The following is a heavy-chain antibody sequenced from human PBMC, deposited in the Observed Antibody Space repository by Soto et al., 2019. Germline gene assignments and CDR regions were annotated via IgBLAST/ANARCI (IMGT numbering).Heavy chain of an antibody. CDR3: ARSVFP. CDR1: GGSISSGGYY. J-gene: IGHJ5*02. Sequence: QVQLQESGPGLVKPSQTLSLTCTVSGGSISSGGYYWSWIRQHPGKGLEWIGYIYYSGSTYYNPPPKGRFTISVDPSKNQFSLKLTSVTDAVTAVYYCARSVFPWGQGTLVTVSS. CDR2: IYYSGST. V-gene: IGHV4-31*03.